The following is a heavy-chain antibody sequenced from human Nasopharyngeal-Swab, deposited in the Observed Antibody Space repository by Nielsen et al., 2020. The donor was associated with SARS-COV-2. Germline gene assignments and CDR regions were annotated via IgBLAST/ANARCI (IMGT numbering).Heavy chain of an antibody. CDR2: ISGSGRT. Sequence: GESLKISCAVSGFPLTSYAMTWVRQAPGKGLEWVSTISGSGRTHYADSVKGRFTISRDNSKNTVFLQMNSLRAEDTAIYSCARWAGSNSDYYGPLDFWGQGNLVTVSS. J-gene: IGHJ4*02. D-gene: IGHD4-11*01. CDR3: ARWAGSNSDYYGPLDF. V-gene: IGHV3-23*01. CDR1: GFPLTSYA.